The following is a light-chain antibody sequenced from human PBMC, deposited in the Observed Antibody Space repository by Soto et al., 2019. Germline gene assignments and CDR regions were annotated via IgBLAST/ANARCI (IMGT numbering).Light chain of an antibody. J-gene: IGLJ2*01. CDR3: AAWDDSLNAVV. CDR1: RSNIGSNT. V-gene: IGLV1-44*01. CDR2: NNN. Sequence: QSVLTQPPSASGTPGQRVTISCSGSRSNIGSNTVHWYQHLPGTAPKLLIYNNNQRPSGVPERFSGSKAGTSASLATSGLQSDDAADYYCAAWDDSLNAVVFGGGTKLTVL.